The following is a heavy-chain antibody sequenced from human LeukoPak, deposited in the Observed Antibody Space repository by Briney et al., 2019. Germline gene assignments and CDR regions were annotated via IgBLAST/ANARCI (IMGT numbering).Heavy chain of an antibody. CDR3: ARGQPQRYNSGWYVNWFDP. J-gene: IGHJ5*02. V-gene: IGHV4-59*01. Sequence: SETLSLTCTVSGASISSYYWSWIRQPPGKGLEWIGYIYYSGTTKYNPSLKSRVTISIDTSKNQFSLKVNSVTAADTAVYSCARGQPQRYNSGWYVNWFDPWGQGTLVSVSS. D-gene: IGHD6-19*01. CDR2: IYYSGTT. CDR1: GASISSYY.